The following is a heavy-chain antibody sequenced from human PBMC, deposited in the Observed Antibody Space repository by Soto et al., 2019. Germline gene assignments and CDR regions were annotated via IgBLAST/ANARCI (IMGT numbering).Heavy chain of an antibody. Sequence: EVQVVESGGGLVQPGGSLRLSCAASGFTVSSDYMTWVRQAPGKGLEWVSFIYSGGNTYYADSVKGRFTISRHNSENTLYLQMNSLRGDDTAVYYCARGYWFDPWGQGTLVTVSS. J-gene: IGHJ5*02. CDR3: ARGYWFDP. CDR1: GFTVSSDY. V-gene: IGHV3-53*04. D-gene: IGHD3-10*01. CDR2: IYSGGNT.